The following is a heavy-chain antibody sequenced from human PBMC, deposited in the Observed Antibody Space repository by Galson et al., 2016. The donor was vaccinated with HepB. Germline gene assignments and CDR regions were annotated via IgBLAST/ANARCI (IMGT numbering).Heavy chain of an antibody. CDR1: GFSLSFNEVG. V-gene: IGHV2-5*02. D-gene: IGHD1-1*01. J-gene: IGHJ4*02. Sequence: PALVKPTQTLTLTCTFSGFSLSFNEVGVGWIRQPPGKALERLALIFWDDDTRYSPSLKSRLTITKDSSKNQVVLKMTNMDHVDTGTYYCARKVTRSHGNPFDQWGQGTQVTVSS. CDR2: IFWDDDT. CDR3: ARKVTRSHGNPFDQ.